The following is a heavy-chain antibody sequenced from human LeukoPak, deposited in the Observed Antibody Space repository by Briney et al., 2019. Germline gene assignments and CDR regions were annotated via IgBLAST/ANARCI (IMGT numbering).Heavy chain of an antibody. Sequence: GGSLRLSCAASGFTFSSYSMNWVRQAPGKGLEWVSYISSSSSTIYYADSVKGRFTISRDNAKNSLYLQMNSLRAEDTAVYYCARDHDFWSGYMGAFDIWGQGTMVTVSS. CDR2: ISSSSSTI. CDR1: GFTFSSYS. J-gene: IGHJ3*02. V-gene: IGHV3-48*01. D-gene: IGHD3-3*01. CDR3: ARDHDFWSGYMGAFDI.